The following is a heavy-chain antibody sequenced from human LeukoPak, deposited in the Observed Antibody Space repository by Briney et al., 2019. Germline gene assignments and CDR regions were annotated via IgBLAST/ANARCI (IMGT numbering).Heavy chain of an antibody. CDR3: ARGGYSSSTCYFDY. D-gene: IGHD6-13*01. CDR2: IYHSGST. CDR1: GGSISISNW. V-gene: IGHV4-4*02. Sequence: PAETLSLTCAVSGGSISISNWWRWVRQPPGKGLEWIGEIYHSGSTNYNADLKSRVTISVDKSKNQFSLRLNSVTAADTAVYYCARGGYSSSTCYFDYWGQGTLVTVSS. J-gene: IGHJ4*02.